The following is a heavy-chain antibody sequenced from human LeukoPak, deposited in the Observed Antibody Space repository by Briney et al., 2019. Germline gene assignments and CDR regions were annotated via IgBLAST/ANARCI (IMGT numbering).Heavy chain of an antibody. D-gene: IGHD6-13*01. J-gene: IGHJ4*02. V-gene: IGHV3-64*01. CDR1: GFTFSSYA. CDR3: ASSIVADGTSPFDY. Sequence: GGSLRLSCAASGFTFSSYAMHWVRQAPGKGLEYVSAISSNGGSTYYANSVKGRFTISRDNSKNTLYLQMGSLRAEDTAVYYCASSIVADGTSPFDYWGQGTLVTVSS. CDR2: ISSNGGST.